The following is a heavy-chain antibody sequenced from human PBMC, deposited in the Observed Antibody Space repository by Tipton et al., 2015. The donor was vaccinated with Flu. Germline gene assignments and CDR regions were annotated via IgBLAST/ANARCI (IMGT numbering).Heavy chain of an antibody. J-gene: IGHJ4*02. Sequence: SLRLSCSASGFTFDDYAMHWVRQAPGKGLEWVSGISWASGDIRYADSVKGRFTISRDNAKISLYLQMNSLRDEDTALYHCAKPRGGTNGYYEDWGQGTLVPYPQ. CDR2: ISWASGDI. V-gene: IGHV3-9*01. D-gene: IGHD3-16*01. CDR3: AKPRGGTNGYYED. CDR1: GFTFDDYA.